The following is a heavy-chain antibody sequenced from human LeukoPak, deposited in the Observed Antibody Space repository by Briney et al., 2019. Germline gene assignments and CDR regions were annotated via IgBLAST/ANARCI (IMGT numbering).Heavy chain of an antibody. CDR3: ARLTADGRLYFVN. V-gene: IGHV3-53*01. J-gene: IGHJ4*02. CDR2: LYNTGNT. Sequence: GGSLRLSCAASGFTVNSNYLSWVRQAPGKGLEWVSTLYNTGNTYYANSVKGRFSISRDNSKNTLFLQMNSLRAEDTAVYYCARLTADGRLYFVNWGPGTLVTVSS. CDR1: GFTVNSNY. D-gene: IGHD6-13*01.